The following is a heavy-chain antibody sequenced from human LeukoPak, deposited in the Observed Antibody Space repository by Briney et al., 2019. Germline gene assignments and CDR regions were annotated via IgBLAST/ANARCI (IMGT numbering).Heavy chain of an antibody. Sequence: SETLSLTCAVYGGSFSGHYWSWIRQPPGKGLEWIGEINHSGSTNYNPSLKSRVTISVDTSKNQFSLKLSSVTAADTAVYYCARGRVRIRTVTTQRLYYFDYWGQGTLVTVSS. V-gene: IGHV4-34*01. D-gene: IGHD4-17*01. J-gene: IGHJ4*02. CDR3: ARGRVRIRTVTTQRLYYFDY. CDR1: GGSFSGHY. CDR2: INHSGST.